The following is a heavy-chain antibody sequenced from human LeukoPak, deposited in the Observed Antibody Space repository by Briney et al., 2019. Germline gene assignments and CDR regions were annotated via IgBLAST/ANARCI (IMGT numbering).Heavy chain of an antibody. CDR2: IYYSGST. V-gene: IGHV4-59*12. CDR1: GGSISSYY. CDR3: ARMRTGTGELDY. J-gene: IGHJ4*02. Sequence: PSETLSLTCTVSGGSISSYYWSWIRQPPGKGLEWIGYIYYSGSTNYNPSLKSRVTMSVDTSKNQFSLKLSSVTAADTAVYYCARMRTGTGELDYWGQGTLVTVSS. D-gene: IGHD1-7*01.